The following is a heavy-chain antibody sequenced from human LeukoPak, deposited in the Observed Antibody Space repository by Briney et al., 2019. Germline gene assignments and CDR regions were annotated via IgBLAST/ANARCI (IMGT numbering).Heavy chain of an antibody. J-gene: IGHJ3*02. CDR2: INPNSGGT. V-gene: IGHV1-2*02. D-gene: IGHD6-19*01. CDR3: ARHYADVWRSSGWWGAFDI. CDR1: GYTFTGYY. Sequence: ASVKVSCKASGYTFTGYYMHWVRQAPGQGLEWMGWINPNSGGTNYAQKFQGRVTMTRDTSISTAYMELSRLRSDDTAVYYCARHYADVWRSSGWWGAFDIWGQGTMVTVSS.